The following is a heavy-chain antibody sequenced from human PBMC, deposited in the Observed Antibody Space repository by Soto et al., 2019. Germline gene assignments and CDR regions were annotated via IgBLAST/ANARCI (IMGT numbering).Heavy chain of an antibody. J-gene: IGHJ4*02. CDR3: ARVGDCSSTSCYQFDY. CDR2: IYYCGST. D-gene: IGHD2-2*01. CDR1: GGSISSYY. V-gene: IGHV4-59*01. Sequence: SETLSLTCTVSGGSISSYYWSWIRQPPGKGLEWIGYIYYCGSTNYNPSLKSRVIILVDTSKNQFSLMLISVTAADTAVYYCARVGDCSSTSCYQFDYWGQGTLVTVSS.